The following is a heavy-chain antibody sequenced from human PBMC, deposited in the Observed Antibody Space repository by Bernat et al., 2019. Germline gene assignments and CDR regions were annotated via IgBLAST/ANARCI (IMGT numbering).Heavy chain of an antibody. D-gene: IGHD2-2*01. J-gene: IGHJ4*02. Sequence: QVQLVESGGGVVQPGRSLRLSCAASGFTFSSYAMHWVRQAPGKGLEWVAVISYDGSNKYSADSVKGRFTISRDNSKNTLYLQMNCLRAEDTAVYYCARAAVVVPAGGFDYWGQGTLVTVSS. CDR2: ISYDGSNK. CDR1: GFTFSSYA. CDR3: ARAAVVVPAGGFDY. V-gene: IGHV3-30-3*01.